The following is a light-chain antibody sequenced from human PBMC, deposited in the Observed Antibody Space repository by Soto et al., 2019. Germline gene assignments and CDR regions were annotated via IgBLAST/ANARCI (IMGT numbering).Light chain of an antibody. V-gene: IGKV3-15*01. Sequence: EIVMTQSPATLSASPGEGATRSCRASESVGRNLAWYQQKPGQALRLLIYAASTRATGVPARFSGSGSGTEFTLTISSLQSGDSAVFYCQQYNNWPPWTLGQGTKVDIK. CDR2: AAS. CDR3: QQYNNWPPWT. J-gene: IGKJ1*01. CDR1: ESVGRN.